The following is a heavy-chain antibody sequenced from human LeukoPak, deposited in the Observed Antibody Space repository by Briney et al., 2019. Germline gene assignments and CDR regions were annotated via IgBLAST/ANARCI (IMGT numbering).Heavy chain of an antibody. CDR3: ARLAARPAATYYYYYMDV. D-gene: IGHD6-6*01. J-gene: IGHJ6*03. CDR2: ISWNGGST. Sequence: GGSLRLSCAASGFTFDDYGMSWVRQAPGKGLEWVSGISWNGGSTGYADSVKGRFTISRDNAKNSLYLQMNSLRVEDTALYYCARLAARPAATYYYYYMDVCGKGTTVTVSS. V-gene: IGHV3-20*04. CDR1: GFTFDDYG.